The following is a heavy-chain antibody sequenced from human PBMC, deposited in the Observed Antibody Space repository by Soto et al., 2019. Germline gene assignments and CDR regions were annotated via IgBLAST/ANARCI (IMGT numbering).Heavy chain of an antibody. Sequence: QLQLQESGPGLVKPSETLSLTCSVSGRSISEINSYWGWIRRTPGEGLEWIGTIHHTGSTYYNPSLKSRVIISLDTSKNQFSLKLSSVTAADTALYYCARPEGGYGSGYSWFDPWGQGTRVTVSS. J-gene: IGHJ5*02. CDR1: GRSISEINSY. CDR2: IHHTGST. CDR3: ARPEGGYGSGYSWFDP. V-gene: IGHV4-39*01. D-gene: IGHD5-12*01.